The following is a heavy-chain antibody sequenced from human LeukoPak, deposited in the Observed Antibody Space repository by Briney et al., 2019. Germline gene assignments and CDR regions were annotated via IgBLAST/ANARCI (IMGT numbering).Heavy chain of an antibody. V-gene: IGHV3-30-3*01. Sequence: PGGPLRLSCAASGYTFSDYAMHWVRQAPGKGLEWVALLSYGGSNKYYPDSVKGRFTISSDNSKNTLYLQMNSLRPEDTAVHYCARARVTTGTTRIAFDIWGQGTMGTVSS. CDR3: ARARVTTGTTRIAFDI. CDR2: LSYGGSNK. J-gene: IGHJ3*02. D-gene: IGHD1-1*01. CDR1: GYTFSDYA.